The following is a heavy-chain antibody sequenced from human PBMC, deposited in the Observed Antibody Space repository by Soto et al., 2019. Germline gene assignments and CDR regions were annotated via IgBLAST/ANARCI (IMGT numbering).Heavy chain of an antibody. CDR2: IDWDDDK. J-gene: IGHJ4*02. V-gene: IGHV2-70*11. D-gene: IGHD3-22*01. CDR3: ARTQDSSGGRPRFDY. Sequence: SGPTLVNPTQTLTLTCTFSGFSLSTSGMCVSWIRQPPGKALEWLARIDWDDDKYYSTSLKTRLTISKDTSKNQVVLTMTNMDPVDTATSYCARTQDSSGGRPRFDYWGQGTLVTVSS. CDR1: GFSLSTSGMC.